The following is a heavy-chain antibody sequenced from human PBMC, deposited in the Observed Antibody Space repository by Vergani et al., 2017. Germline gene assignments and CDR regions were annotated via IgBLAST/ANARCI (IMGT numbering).Heavy chain of an antibody. CDR1: GGSISSSSYY. CDR3: ARVRAATYYYYYYYMDV. D-gene: IGHD2-15*01. V-gene: IGHV4-39*01. CDR2: IYYSGST. J-gene: IGHJ6*03. Sequence: QLQLQESGPGLVKPSETLSLTCTVSGGSISSSSYYWGWIRQPPGKGLEWIGSIYYSGSTYYNPSLKSRVTISVDTSKNQFSLKLSSVTAADTAVYYCARVRAATYYYYYYYMDVWGKGTTVTVSS.